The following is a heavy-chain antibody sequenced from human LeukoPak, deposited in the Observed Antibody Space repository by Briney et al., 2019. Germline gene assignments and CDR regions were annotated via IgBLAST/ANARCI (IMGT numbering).Heavy chain of an antibody. Sequence: PSETLSLTCTVSGGSISSSSYYWGWIRQPPGKGLEWIGSIYYSGSTYYNPSLKSRATISVDTSKNQFSLKLSSVTAADTAVYYCARATGYSSGWLGYFDYWGQGTLVTVSS. CDR3: ARATGYSSGWLGYFDY. J-gene: IGHJ4*02. CDR2: IYYSGST. CDR1: GGSISSSSYY. D-gene: IGHD6-19*01. V-gene: IGHV4-39*07.